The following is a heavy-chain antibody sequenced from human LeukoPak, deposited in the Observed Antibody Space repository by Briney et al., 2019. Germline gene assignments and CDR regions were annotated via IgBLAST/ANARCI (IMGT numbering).Heavy chain of an antibody. Sequence: SETLSLTCTVSGGSISSTNYYWGWIRQPPGKGLEWIGSLYYTGSTYYNPSLTSRVTITVDTSRNHLSLKLSSVTAADTAVYYCARHGTGYSSGWFYNWGQGTLVTVSS. D-gene: IGHD6-19*01. CDR3: ARHGTGYSSGWFYN. CDR1: GGSISSTNYY. J-gene: IGHJ4*02. CDR2: LYYTGST. V-gene: IGHV4-39*01.